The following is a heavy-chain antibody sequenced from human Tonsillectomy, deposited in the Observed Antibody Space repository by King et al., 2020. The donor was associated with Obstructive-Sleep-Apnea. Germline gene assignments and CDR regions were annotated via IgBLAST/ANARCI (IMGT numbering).Heavy chain of an antibody. D-gene: IGHD1-26*01. CDR2: SNHGRST. J-gene: IGHJ4*02. CDR1: GESLSGYY. V-gene: IGHV4-34*01. Sequence: VQLQQWGAGLLKPSETLSLTCAVYGESLSGYYLSWIRQPPGKGLEWIGESNHGRSTNYNPSLKSRVTISVDRSKNRFSLKLTSVTAADTAVYYCARGGGGSKPSDYWGQGTLVTVSS. CDR3: ARGGGGSKPSDY.